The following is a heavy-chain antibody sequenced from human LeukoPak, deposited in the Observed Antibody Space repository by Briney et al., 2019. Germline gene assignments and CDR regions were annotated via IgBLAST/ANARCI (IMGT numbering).Heavy chain of an antibody. J-gene: IGHJ4*02. CDR1: GYTFTNYD. CDR2: MNPNSGDT. CDR3: ARDYSGAGSWPGY. D-gene: IGHD3-10*01. V-gene: IGHV1-8*01. Sequence: ASMKVSCKASGYTFTNYDINWVRQATGQGLEWLGWMNPNSGDTGYPQKFQGRVTMTRDTSISTAYLELTSLRSEDTAVYFCARDYSGAGSWPGYWGQGTPVTVSS.